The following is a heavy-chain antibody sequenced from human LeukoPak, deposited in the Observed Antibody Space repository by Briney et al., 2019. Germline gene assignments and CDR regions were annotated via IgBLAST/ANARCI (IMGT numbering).Heavy chain of an antibody. V-gene: IGHV3-33*08. CDR2: IWYDGNSK. CDR1: GFTSTNYG. J-gene: IGHJ5*02. Sequence: GGSLRLSCAASGFTSTNYGMHWVRQAPGKGLEWVAVIWYDGNSKYYADSVKGRFTISRDNSKNTLYLQMNSLRAEDTALYYCARGVSGDYAWFDPWGQGTLVTVSS. CDR3: ARGVSGDYAWFDP. D-gene: IGHD4-17*01.